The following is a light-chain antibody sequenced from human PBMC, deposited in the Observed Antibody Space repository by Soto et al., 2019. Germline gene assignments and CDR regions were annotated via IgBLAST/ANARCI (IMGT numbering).Light chain of an antibody. CDR1: SGHSSYA. CDR3: QTWGTGIRA. J-gene: IGLJ3*02. Sequence: QPVLTQSPSASASLGASVKLTCTLSSGHSSYAIAWHQQQPEKGPRYLMNLNSDGSHSKGDGIPDRFSGSSSGAERYLTISSLQSEDEADYYCQTWGTGIRAFGGGTKLTVL. CDR2: LNSDGSH. V-gene: IGLV4-69*01.